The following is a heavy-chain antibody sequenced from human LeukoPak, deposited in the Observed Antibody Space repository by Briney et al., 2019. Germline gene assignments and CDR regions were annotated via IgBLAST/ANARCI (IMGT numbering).Heavy chain of an antibody. J-gene: IGHJ3*02. V-gene: IGHV5-51*01. CDR2: IHAGDSDI. D-gene: IGHD3-9*01. CDR1: GYSFSSYW. Sequence: GESLKISCKGSGYSFSSYWIAWVRQMPGKGLEWMGIIHAGDSDIRYSPSFQGQVTISVDKSISTAYLQWRSLKASDNAMYYCARCNDILTGYSIWGQGTMVTVSS. CDR3: ARCNDILTGYSI.